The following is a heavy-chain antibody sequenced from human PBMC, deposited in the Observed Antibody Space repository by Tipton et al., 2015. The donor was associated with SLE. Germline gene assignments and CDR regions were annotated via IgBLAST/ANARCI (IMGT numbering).Heavy chain of an antibody. CDR2: ISSSSSTI. D-gene: IGHD1-1*01. V-gene: IGHV3-48*01. J-gene: IGHJ3*02. CDR3: ARIGGQLGPRGAFDI. CDR1: GFTFSSYS. Sequence: SLRLSCAASGFTFSSYSMNWVRQAPGKGLEWVSYISSSSSTIYYADSVKGRFTISRDNAKNSLYLQMNSLRAEDTAVYYCARIGGQLGPRGAFDIWGQGTMVTVSS.